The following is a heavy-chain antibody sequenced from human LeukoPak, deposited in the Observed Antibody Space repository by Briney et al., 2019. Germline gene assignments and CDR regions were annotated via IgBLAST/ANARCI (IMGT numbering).Heavy chain of an antibody. CDR3: ARDAYGSGSSWFGY. CDR2: ISSSSSTI. V-gene: IGHV3-48*01. Sequence: GFLRLSCAASGFTFSSYSMNWVRQAPGKGLEWVSYISSSSSTIYYADSVKGRFTISRDNAKNSLYLQMNSLRAEDTAVYYCARDAYGSGSSWFGYWGQGTLVTVSS. CDR1: GFTFSSYS. J-gene: IGHJ4*02. D-gene: IGHD3-10*01.